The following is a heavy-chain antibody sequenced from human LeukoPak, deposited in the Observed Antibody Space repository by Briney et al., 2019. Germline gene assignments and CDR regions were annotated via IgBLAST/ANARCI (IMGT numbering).Heavy chain of an antibody. CDR3: AKDAQRGFDYSNSLEY. CDR1: GFTFSHYG. CDR2: IWSDGTEK. D-gene: IGHD4-11*01. J-gene: IGHJ4*02. V-gene: IGHV3-33*06. Sequence: GRSLRLSCAASGFTFSHYGMHWVRQAPGKGLEWVAVIWSDGTEKYYGGAVKGRFTISRDNSRNTVYLQMNSLRGEDTAVYHCAKDAQRGFDYSNSLEYWGQGTLVTVSS.